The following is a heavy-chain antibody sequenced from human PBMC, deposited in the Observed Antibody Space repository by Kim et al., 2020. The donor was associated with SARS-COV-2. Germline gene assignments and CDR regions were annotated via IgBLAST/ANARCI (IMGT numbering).Heavy chain of an antibody. D-gene: IGHD2-15*01. Sequence: SETLSLTCTVSGGSISSSSYYWGWIRQPTGKGLEWIGSIYYSGSTYYNPSLKSRVTISVDTSKNQFSLKLSSVTAADTAVYYCARRLAATFDYWGQGTLVTVSS. V-gene: IGHV4-39*01. CDR3: ARRLAATFDY. J-gene: IGHJ4*02. CDR2: IYYSGST. CDR1: GGSISSSSYY.